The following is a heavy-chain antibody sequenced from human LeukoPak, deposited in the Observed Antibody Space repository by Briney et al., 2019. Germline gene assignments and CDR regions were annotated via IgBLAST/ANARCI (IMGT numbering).Heavy chain of an antibody. CDR1: GYTLTNYY. CDR3: AREEAGGYFDY. J-gene: IGHJ4*02. Sequence: GASVKVSCKASGYTLTNYYMHWVRQAPGQGLEWVGLINPSGTSTNFARKFQGRVTMTRDTSSNTVYMELSGLTSEDTAMYYCAREEAGGYFDYWGQGTVVTVSS. CDR2: INPSGTST. V-gene: IGHV1-46*01. D-gene: IGHD2-8*02.